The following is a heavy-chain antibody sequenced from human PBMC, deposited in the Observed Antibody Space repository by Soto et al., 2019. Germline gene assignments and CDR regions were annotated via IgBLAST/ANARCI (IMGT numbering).Heavy chain of an antibody. CDR1: GGSISSGGYY. D-gene: IGHD2-2*01. CDR2: IYYSGST. Sequence: SETLSLTCTVSGGSISSGGYYWGWIRQHPGKGLEWIGYIYYSGSTYYNPSLKSRVTISVDTSKNQFSLKLSSVTAADTAVYYCARTYCSSTSYLYDFCSGTTDCGHITDYYYYYYMDVWGKGTTVTVSS. V-gene: IGHV4-31*03. CDR3: ARTYCSSTSYLYDFCSGTTDCGHITDYYYYYYMDV. J-gene: IGHJ6*03.